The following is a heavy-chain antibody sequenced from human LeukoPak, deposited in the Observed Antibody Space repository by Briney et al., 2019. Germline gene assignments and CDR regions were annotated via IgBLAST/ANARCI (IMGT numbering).Heavy chain of an antibody. V-gene: IGHV4-31*03. J-gene: IGHJ4*02. CDR2: IYYSGST. Sequence: PSETLSLTCTVSGGSISSGGYYWSWIRQHPGKGLEWIGYIYYSGSTYYNPSLKSRVTISVDTSKNQFSLKLSSVTAADTAVYYCARIKYYDSSGIDYWGQGTLVTVSS. CDR3: ARIKYYDSSGIDY. D-gene: IGHD3-22*01. CDR1: GGSISSGGYY.